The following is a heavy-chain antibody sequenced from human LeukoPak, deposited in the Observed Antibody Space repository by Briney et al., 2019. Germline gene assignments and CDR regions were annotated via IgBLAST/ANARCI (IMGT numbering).Heavy chain of an antibody. Sequence: PGGSLRLSCAASGFTFSSYARNWVRQAPGKGLEWVSIISGSAGSTYYADSVKGRFTISRDNSKNTLFLQMNSLRAEDTAVYYCAKDRSLDGGNSNGYFDSWGQGTLVTVSS. D-gene: IGHD4-23*01. CDR3: AKDRSLDGGNSNGYFDS. CDR2: ISGSAGST. V-gene: IGHV3-23*01. CDR1: GFTFSSYA. J-gene: IGHJ4*02.